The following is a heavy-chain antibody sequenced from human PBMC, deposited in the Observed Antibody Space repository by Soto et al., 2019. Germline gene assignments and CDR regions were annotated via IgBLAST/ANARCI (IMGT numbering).Heavy chain of an antibody. V-gene: IGHV3-74*01. CDR1: GFTFSSYW. CDR3: ASQAGDSWYFDL. CDR2: INSDGSST. J-gene: IGHJ2*01. D-gene: IGHD7-27*01. Sequence: GESLKISCAASGFTFSSYWMHWVRQAPGKGLVWVSRINSDGSSTSYADSVKGRFTISRDNAKNTLYLQMNSLRAEDTAVYYCASQAGDSWYFDLWGRGTLVTVSS.